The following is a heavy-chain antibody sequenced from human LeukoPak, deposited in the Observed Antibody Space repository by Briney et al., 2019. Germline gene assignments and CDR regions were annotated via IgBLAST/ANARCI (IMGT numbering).Heavy chain of an antibody. CDR3: GRVGSGYSSGPFDY. J-gene: IGHJ4*02. D-gene: IGHD6-19*01. V-gene: IGHV1-2*02. Sequence: GASVKVSCKASGYTFTGYYMHWVRQAPGQGVEWMGWINPNSGGTNYAQKFQGRVTMTRDTSISTAYMELSRLRSDGTAVYYCGRVGSGYSSGPFDYWGKGNLVTVS. CDR1: GYTFTGYY. CDR2: INPNSGGT.